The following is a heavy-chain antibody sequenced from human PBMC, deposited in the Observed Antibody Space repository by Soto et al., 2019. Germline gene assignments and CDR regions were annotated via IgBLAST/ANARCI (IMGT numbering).Heavy chain of an antibody. D-gene: IGHD3-10*01. V-gene: IGHV4-31*03. CDR2: IYYSGST. CDR1: GDSIRSGGYY. J-gene: IGHJ3*02. Sequence: QVQLQESGPGLVKPSQTLSLTCTVSGDSIRSGGYYWSWIRQHPGKGLEWIGYIYYSGSTYYNPSLKSRVTISVDTSKNLFSLKLSSVTAADTAVYYCARDALFSGSYSSKDAFDIWGQGTMVTVSS. CDR3: ARDALFSGSYSSKDAFDI.